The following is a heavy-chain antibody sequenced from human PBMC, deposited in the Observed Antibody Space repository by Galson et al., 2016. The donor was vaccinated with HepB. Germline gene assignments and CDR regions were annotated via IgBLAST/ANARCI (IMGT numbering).Heavy chain of an antibody. CDR1: GFTFSSYS. V-gene: IGHV3-21*01. CDR2: ISSGSSYI. Sequence: SLRLSCAASGFTFSSYSMNWVRQDPGKGLEWVSSISSGSSYIYYADSVKGRFTISRDNAKKSLYLQMNSLRAEDTAVYHCARDLGYNGSAMDVWGQGTTVTVSS. J-gene: IGHJ6*02. D-gene: IGHD1-1*01. CDR3: ARDLGYNGSAMDV.